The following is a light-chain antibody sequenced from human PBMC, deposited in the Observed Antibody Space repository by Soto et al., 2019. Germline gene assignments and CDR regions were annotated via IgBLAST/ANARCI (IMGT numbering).Light chain of an antibody. J-gene: IGKJ1*01. CDR2: AAS. CDR1: QTIDNY. CDR3: HQTYTVLWT. Sequence: DIQMTQSPSSLSASVGDRVNITCRASQTIDNYLNWYQQKPGQAPKVLVYAASTLHSGVPSRFSGTGSGTDFTLTINNLQLEDFATYYCHQTYTVLWTFGQGTKVDIK. V-gene: IGKV1-39*01.